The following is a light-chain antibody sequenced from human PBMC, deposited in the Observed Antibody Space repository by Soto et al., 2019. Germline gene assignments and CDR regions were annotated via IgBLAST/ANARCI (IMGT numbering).Light chain of an antibody. V-gene: IGKV1-12*01. CDR1: QPISIW. Sequence: DIQMTQSPSSVSASVGDRVTITCRASQPISIWLAWYQQKPGTAPKLVISAATKLARGVQSRFSGSGSGSDFALTIRSLQAEDFATYYCQQATSFPLTFGGGTKVE. CDR3: QQATSFPLT. CDR2: AAT. J-gene: IGKJ4*01.